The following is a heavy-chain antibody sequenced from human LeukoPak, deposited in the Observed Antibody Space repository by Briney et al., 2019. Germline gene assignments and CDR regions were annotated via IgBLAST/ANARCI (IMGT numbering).Heavy chain of an antibody. D-gene: IGHD5-18*01. V-gene: IGHV4-39*01. CDR2: IYYSGST. Sequence: PSETLSLTCTVSGGSISSSSYYWVWIRQPPGKGLEWIGSIYYSGSTYYNPSLKSRVTISVDTSKNQFSLKLSSVTAADTAVYYCARREGHEDTAIRFDYWGQGTLVTVSS. J-gene: IGHJ4*02. CDR3: ARREGHEDTAIRFDY. CDR1: GGSISSSSYY.